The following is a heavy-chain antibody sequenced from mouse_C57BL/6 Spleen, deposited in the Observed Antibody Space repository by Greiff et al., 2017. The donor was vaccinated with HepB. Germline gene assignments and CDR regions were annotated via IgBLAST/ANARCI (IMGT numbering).Heavy chain of an antibody. CDR3: ARRSNYGNSDD. J-gene: IGHJ2*01. D-gene: IGHD2-1*01. V-gene: IGHV1-64*01. Sequence: QVQLKQPGAELVKPGASVKLSCKASGYTFTSYWMHWVKQRPGQGLEWIGMIHPNSGSTNYNEKFKSKATLTVDKSSSTAYMQLSSLTSEDSAVYYCARRSNYGNSDDWGQGTTLTVSS. CDR2: IHPNSGST. CDR1: GYTFTSYW.